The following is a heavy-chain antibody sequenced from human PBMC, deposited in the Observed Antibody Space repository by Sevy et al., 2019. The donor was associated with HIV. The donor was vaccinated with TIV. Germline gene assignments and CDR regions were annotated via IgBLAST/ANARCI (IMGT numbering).Heavy chain of an antibody. V-gene: IGHV3-23*01. CDR2: ISSTGGST. CDR1: GFTLSSNA. Sequence: GESPKISCAASGFTLSSNAMSWVRQAPGKGLEWVSSISSTGGSTYHADSVRGRFSISRDNSKNTLYLHMNSLRAEDTAVYYCAKDPNVDTAMAYYFDYWGQGTLVTVSS. CDR3: AKDPNVDTAMAYYFDY. J-gene: IGHJ4*02. D-gene: IGHD5-18*01.